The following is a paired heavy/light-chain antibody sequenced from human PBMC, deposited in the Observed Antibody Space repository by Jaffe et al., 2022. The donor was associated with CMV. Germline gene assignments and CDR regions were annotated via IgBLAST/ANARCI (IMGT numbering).Light chain of an antibody. CDR1: QGISSY. J-gene: IGKJ3*01. CDR3: QQYYSFPPR. Sequence: VIWMTQSPSLLSASTGDRVIISCRMSQGISSYLAWYQQKPGKAPELLIYAASTLQSGVPSRFSGSGSGTDFTLTISCLQSEDFATYYCQQYYSFPPRFGPGTKVDIK. V-gene: IGKV1D-8*04. CDR2: AAS.
Heavy chain of an antibody. J-gene: IGHJ4*02. D-gene: IGHD3-16*02. CDR3: ARGGSNYDYVWGSYRFPFDY. V-gene: IGHV4-34*01. CDR2: INHSGST. Sequence: QVQLQQWGAGLLKPSETLSLTCAVYGGSFSGYYWSWIRQPPGKGLEWIGEINHSGSTNYNPSLKSRVTISVDTSKNQFSLKLSSVTAADTAVYYCARGGSNYDYVWGSYRFPFDYWGQGTLVTVSS. CDR1: GGSFSGYY.